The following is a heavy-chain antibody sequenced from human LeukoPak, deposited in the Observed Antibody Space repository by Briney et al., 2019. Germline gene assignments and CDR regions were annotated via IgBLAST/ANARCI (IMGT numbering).Heavy chain of an antibody. CDR2: INHSGST. V-gene: IGHV4-34*01. D-gene: IGHD3-3*01. Sequence: SETLSLTCAVYGGSFSGYYWSWIRQPPGKGLEWIGEINHSGSTNYNPSLKSRVTISVDTSKNQFSLKLSSVTAADTAVYYCARTVTIFGVVRYYYYMDVWGKGTLVTVSS. CDR1: GGSFSGYY. J-gene: IGHJ6*03. CDR3: ARTVTIFGVVRYYYYMDV.